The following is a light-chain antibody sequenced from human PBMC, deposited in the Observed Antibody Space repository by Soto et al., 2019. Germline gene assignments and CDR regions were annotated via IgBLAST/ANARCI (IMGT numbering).Light chain of an antibody. Sequence: EIVLTQSPGTLSLSPGDRATLSCRASQSVSSSYFAWYQQKPAQAPRLLIYGASSRATGIPDRFSGSGSGTDFTLTINRLEPEDFAVYYCQHYGSSRTFGQGTKVDIK. CDR2: GAS. CDR1: QSVSSSY. V-gene: IGKV3-20*01. J-gene: IGKJ1*01. CDR3: QHYGSSRT.